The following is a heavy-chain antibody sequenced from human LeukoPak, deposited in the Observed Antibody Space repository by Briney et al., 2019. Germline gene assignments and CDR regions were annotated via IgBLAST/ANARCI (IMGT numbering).Heavy chain of an antibody. CDR2: IGASGADT. J-gene: IGHJ3*01. V-gene: IGHV3-23*01. CDR3: ATRPRDSSGYYLGAFDG. Sequence: AGGSLRLSCEASGFIFSSYAMAWVRQAPGKGLDWVSVIGASGADTYYSDSAKGRFTVSRDNSKDTLFLHMSSLRAEDTAVYFCATRPRDSSGYYLGAFDGWGQGTTVTVSS. CDR1: GFIFSSYA. D-gene: IGHD3-22*01.